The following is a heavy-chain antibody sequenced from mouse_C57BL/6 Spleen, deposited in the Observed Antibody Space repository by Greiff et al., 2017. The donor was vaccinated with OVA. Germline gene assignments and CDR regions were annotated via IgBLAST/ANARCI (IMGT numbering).Heavy chain of an antibody. D-gene: IGHD1-1*01. CDR3: AREDYYGGSRYFDV. CDR2: INPNNGGT. CDR1: GYTFTDYN. J-gene: IGHJ1*03. Sequence: VQLQQSGPELVKPGASVKIPCKASGYTFTDYNMDWVKQSHGKSLEWIGDINPNNGGTIYNQKFKGKATLTVDKSSSTAYMELRSLTSEDTAVYYCAREDYYGGSRYFDVWGTGTTVTVSS. V-gene: IGHV1-18*01.